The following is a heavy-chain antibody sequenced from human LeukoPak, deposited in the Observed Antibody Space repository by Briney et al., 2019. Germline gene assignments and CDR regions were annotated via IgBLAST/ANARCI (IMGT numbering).Heavy chain of an antibody. CDR3: AKGRYSSSWYWFDP. Sequence: GGSPRLSCTASGFTFSSYGMHWVRQSPGKGLEWVAFIRYDGSNKYYADSVKGRFTISRDNSKNTLYLQMNSLRAEDTAVYYCAKGRYSSSWYWFDPWGQGTLVTVSS. V-gene: IGHV3-30*02. CDR2: IRYDGSNK. D-gene: IGHD6-13*01. CDR1: GFTFSSYG. J-gene: IGHJ5*02.